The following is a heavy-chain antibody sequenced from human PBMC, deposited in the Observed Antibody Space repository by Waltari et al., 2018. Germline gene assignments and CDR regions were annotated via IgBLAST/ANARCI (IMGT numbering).Heavy chain of an antibody. D-gene: IGHD6-19*01. Sequence: EVQVVESGGGLVQPGGSLKLSCATSGFTFSGSTRHWVRQTSGKGLEWVGRIRRQPYNYATAYAASVIGRFTISRDDSRNTAYLQMNSLMTEDTAVYYCTAGAVTGTDFWGQGTLVTVSS. CDR2: IRRQPYNYAT. J-gene: IGHJ4*02. CDR3: TAGAVTGTDF. V-gene: IGHV3-73*01. CDR1: GFTFSGST.